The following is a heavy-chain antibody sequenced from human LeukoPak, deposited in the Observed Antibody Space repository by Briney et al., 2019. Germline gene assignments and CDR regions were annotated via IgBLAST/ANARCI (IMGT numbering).Heavy chain of an antibody. CDR3: ARYNWNIPFYFDY. D-gene: IGHD1/OR15-1a*01. Sequence: SETLSLTCNVSGASISSDYWSWIRQSPGTGLEWIGYIHDSGSTNYNPSLTSRVTMSVDTSKTQFSLRLTSVTPADTAVYYCARYNWNIPFYFDYWGLGTLVTVSS. CDR1: GASISSDY. V-gene: IGHV4-59*01. CDR2: IHDSGST. J-gene: IGHJ4*02.